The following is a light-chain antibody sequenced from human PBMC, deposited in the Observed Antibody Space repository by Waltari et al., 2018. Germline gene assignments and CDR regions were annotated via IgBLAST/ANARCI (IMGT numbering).Light chain of an antibody. Sequence: SYELTQPPSVSVSPGQTASIPCSGDKLGGKYASWYQQKPGQSPVLVIYQDDKRPPGIPERFSGSNSGYTATLTIGGTQATDEADYFCQAWDNSTVVFGGGTKLTVL. CDR3: QAWDNSTVV. CDR2: QDD. CDR1: KLGGKY. V-gene: IGLV3-1*01. J-gene: IGLJ2*01.